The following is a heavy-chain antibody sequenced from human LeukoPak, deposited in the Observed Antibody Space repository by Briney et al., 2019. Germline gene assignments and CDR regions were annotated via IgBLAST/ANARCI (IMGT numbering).Heavy chain of an antibody. D-gene: IGHD1-26*01. CDR3: ARDRDSGSYYGGDAFDI. CDR1: GYTFTGYY. J-gene: IGHJ3*02. Sequence: ASVKFSCKASGYTFTGYYMHCVRQAPGQGLDWMGWINPNSGGTNYAQKFQGRVTMTRDTSISTAYMELSRLRSDDTAVYYCARDRDSGSYYGGDAFDIWGQGTMVTVSS. CDR2: INPNSGGT. V-gene: IGHV1-2*02.